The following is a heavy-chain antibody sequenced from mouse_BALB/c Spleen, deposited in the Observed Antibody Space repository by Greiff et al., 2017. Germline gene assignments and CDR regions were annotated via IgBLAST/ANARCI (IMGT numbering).Heavy chain of an antibody. CDR2: ISYDGSN. Sequence: EVQLQESGPGLVKPSQSLSLTCSVTGYSITSGYYWNWIRQFPGNKLEWMGYISYDGSNNYNPSLKNRISITRDTSKNQFFLKLNSVTTEDTATYYCARDRGYGSSYFDYWGQGTTLTVSS. V-gene: IGHV3-6*02. CDR3: ARDRGYGSSYFDY. CDR1: GYSITSGYY. D-gene: IGHD1-1*01. J-gene: IGHJ2*01.